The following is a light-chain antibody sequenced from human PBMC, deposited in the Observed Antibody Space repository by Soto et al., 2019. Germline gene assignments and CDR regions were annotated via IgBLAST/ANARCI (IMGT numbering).Light chain of an antibody. J-gene: IGKJ1*01. Sequence: DIQMTQSPSTLSASAGDRVTSTCRASQSISSWLAWYQQKPGKAPKLLIYDASSLESGVPSRFSGSGSGTEFTLTISSLQPDDFATYYCQQYNSYPWTFGQGTKVEIK. CDR2: DAS. V-gene: IGKV1-5*01. CDR3: QQYNSYPWT. CDR1: QSISSW.